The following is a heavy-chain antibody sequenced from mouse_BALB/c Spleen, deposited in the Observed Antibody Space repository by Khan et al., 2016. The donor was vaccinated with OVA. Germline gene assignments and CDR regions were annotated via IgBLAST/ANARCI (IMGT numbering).Heavy chain of an antibody. Sequence: EVQLQESGPGLVKPSQSLSLTCTVTGYSITSDYAWNWIRQFPGNKLEWMGYISYSGSTNYNPSLKSRISITRDTAKNQLFLQLNSVTTEDTATXYCASDGSRYNYTVDYWGQGTSVTVSS. V-gene: IGHV3-2*02. CDR1: GYSITSDYA. CDR2: ISYSGST. CDR3: ASDGSRYNYTVDY. J-gene: IGHJ4*01. D-gene: IGHD2-3*01.